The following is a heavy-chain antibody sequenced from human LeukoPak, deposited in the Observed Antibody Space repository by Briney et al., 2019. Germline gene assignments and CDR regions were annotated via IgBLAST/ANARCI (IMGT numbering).Heavy chain of an antibody. V-gene: IGHV4-39*01. J-gene: IGHJ4*02. CDR1: GGSISSSSYY. CDR2: IYYSGST. Sequence: PSETLSLTCTVSGGSISSSSYYWGWIRQPPGKGLEWIGSIYYSGSTYYNPSLKSRVTISVDTSKNQFSLKLSSVTAADTAVHYCARHGGGYCSGGSCYGGFEYYWGQGTLVTVSS. CDR3: ARHGGGYCSGGSCYGGFEYY. D-gene: IGHD2-15*01.